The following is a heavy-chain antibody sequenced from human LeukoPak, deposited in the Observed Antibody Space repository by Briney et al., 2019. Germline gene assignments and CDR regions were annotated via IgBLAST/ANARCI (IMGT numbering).Heavy chain of an antibody. CDR3: ARSMAAADY. CDR1: GFTFSTYG. J-gene: IGHJ4*02. CDR2: IWYDGSNK. V-gene: IGHV3-33*01. Sequence: PGGSLRLSCGASGFTFSTYGIQWVRQAPGKGLEWVAVIWYDGSNKYYADSVKGRFTVSRDNSKNTLYLQMNSLRAEDTAVYYCARSMAAADYWGQGTLVTVSS. D-gene: IGHD6-13*01.